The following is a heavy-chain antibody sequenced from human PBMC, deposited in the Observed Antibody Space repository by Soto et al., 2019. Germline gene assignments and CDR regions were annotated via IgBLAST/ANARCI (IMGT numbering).Heavy chain of an antibody. CDR3: AKVAVYYDSSGYYRDAFDI. CDR2: ISGSGGST. D-gene: IGHD3-22*01. V-gene: IGHV3-23*01. CDR1: GFTFSSYG. Sequence: PGGSLRLSCAASGFTFSSYGMSWVRQAPGKGLEWVSAISGSGGSTYYADSVKGRFTISRDNSKNTLYLQMNSLRAEDTAVYYCAKVAVYYDSSGYYRDAFDIRGQGTMVTVSS. J-gene: IGHJ3*02.